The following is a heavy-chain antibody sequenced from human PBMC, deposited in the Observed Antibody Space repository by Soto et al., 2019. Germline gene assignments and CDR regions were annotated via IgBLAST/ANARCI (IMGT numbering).Heavy chain of an antibody. D-gene: IGHD2-2*03. CDR2: ISSSSSYI. CDR1: GFTFSSYN. J-gene: IGHJ6*02. CDR3: ARDGLSDYYGMDV. Sequence: EVQLVESGGGLVKPGGSLRLSCAASGFTFSSYNMKWVRQAPGTGLEWVSSISSSSSYIYYADSVKGRVTVSRDNARKSLFLQMNSLRAEDTAVYYCARDGLSDYYGMDVWGQGATVTVSS. V-gene: IGHV3-21*01.